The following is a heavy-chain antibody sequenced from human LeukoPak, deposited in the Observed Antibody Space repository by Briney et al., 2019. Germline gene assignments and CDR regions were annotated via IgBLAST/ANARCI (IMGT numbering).Heavy chain of an antibody. V-gene: IGHV1-46*01. J-gene: IGHJ6*02. Sequence: ASVTVSCKASGYTFTSYYMHWVRQAPGQGLEWMGIINPSGGSTSYAQKFQGRVTMTRDTSTSTVYMELSSLRSEDTAVYYCATRHIAAAAPYYYYGMDVWGQGTTVTVSS. D-gene: IGHD6-13*01. CDR3: ATRHIAAAAPYYYYGMDV. CDR1: GYTFTSYY. CDR2: INPSGGST.